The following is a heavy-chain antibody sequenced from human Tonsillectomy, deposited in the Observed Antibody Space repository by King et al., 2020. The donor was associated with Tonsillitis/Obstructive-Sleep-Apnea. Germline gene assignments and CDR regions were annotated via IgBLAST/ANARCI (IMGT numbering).Heavy chain of an antibody. CDR3: ARTLGYCSSTSCYWTLWY. V-gene: IGHV2-70*15. J-gene: IGHJ4*02. CDR2: IDWEDDK. Sequence: ITLKESGPALVKPTQTLTLTCTFSGFSLSTSGMCVSWIRQPPGKALEWLARIDWEDDKYYSTSLETRLTISRDTSKNQVVLTRTNMDPVDTATYYCARTLGYCSSTSCYWTLWYWGQGTLVTVSS. D-gene: IGHD2-2*01. CDR1: GFSLSTSGMC.